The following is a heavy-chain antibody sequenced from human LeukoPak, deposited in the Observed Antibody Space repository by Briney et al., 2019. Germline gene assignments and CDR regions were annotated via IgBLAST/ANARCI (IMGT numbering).Heavy chain of an antibody. D-gene: IGHD2-15*01. V-gene: IGHV1-18*04. CDR1: GYTFTGYY. J-gene: IGHJ4*02. Sequence: ASVKVSCKASGYTFTGYYMHWVRQAPGQGLEWMGWISAYNGNTNYAQKLQGRVTMTTDTSTSTAYMELRSLRSDDTAVYYCARDRYRYCSDGSCYSFDYWGQGTLVTVSS. CDR3: ARDRYRYCSDGSCYSFDY. CDR2: ISAYNGNT.